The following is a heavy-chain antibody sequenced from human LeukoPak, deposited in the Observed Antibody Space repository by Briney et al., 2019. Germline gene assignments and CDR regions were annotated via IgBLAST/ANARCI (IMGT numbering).Heavy chain of an antibody. CDR1: GFPFSSHH. J-gene: IGHJ4*02. D-gene: IGHD2-2*01. V-gene: IGHV3-7*01. CDR3: ARMSSYCDY. Sequence: GGSLTLSCVASGFPFSSHHMNWFRQTPGKGLEAVATIKPDGSETYYVDSVNGRFTISRDNAKSSLYLQMNSLRAEDTGVYFCARMSSYCDYWGEGTLVTVSS. CDR2: IKPDGSET.